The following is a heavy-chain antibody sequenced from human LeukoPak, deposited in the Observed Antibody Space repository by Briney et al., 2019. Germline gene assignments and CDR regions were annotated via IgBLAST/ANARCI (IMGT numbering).Heavy chain of an antibody. CDR3: ARERRYCSGGSCSSRAFGI. J-gene: IGHJ3*02. Sequence: PGGSLRLSCAASGFTLSSNYMSWVRQAPGKGLEGDSVIYSGGSTYYADSVKGRFTISRDNSKNTLYLQMNSLRAVDTAVYYCARERRYCSGGSCSSRAFGIWGQGTKVSVSS. CDR1: GFTLSSNY. D-gene: IGHD2-15*01. V-gene: IGHV3-53*01. CDR2: IYSGGST.